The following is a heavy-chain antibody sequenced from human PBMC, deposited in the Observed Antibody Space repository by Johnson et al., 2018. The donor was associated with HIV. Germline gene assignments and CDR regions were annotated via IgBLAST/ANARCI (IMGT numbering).Heavy chain of an antibody. CDR1: GFTFSTYA. Sequence: QVQLVEYGGGVVQPGRSLRLSCAASGFTFSTYAMHWVRQAPGKGLEWVALISYDGTDKYYADSVQGRFSISRDNAKNSLYLQMNSLRVEDTAVYFCAKIAAATALKDAFDFWGRGTMVTVSS. J-gene: IGHJ3*01. CDR2: ISYDGTDK. V-gene: IGHV3-30*18. D-gene: IGHD6-13*01. CDR3: AKIAAATALKDAFDF.